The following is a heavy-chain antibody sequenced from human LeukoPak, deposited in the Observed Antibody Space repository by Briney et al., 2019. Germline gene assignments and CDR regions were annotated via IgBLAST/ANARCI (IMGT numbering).Heavy chain of an antibody. J-gene: IGHJ5*02. Sequence: PGGSLRLSCAASGFTFSSYWMSWVRQAPGKGLEWVANIKQDGSEKYYVDSVKGRFTISRDNAENSLYLQMNSLRAEDTAVYYCARDSRGNWFDPWGQGTLVTVSS. CDR3: ARDSRGNWFDP. CDR2: IKQDGSEK. CDR1: GFTFSSYW. D-gene: IGHD3-10*01. V-gene: IGHV3-7*01.